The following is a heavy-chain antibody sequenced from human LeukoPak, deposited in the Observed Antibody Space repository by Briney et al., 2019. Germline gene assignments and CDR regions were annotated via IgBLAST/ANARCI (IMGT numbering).Heavy chain of an antibody. CDR2: ISHSGTT. J-gene: IGHJ4*02. Sequence: SETLSLTCTVSGGSISSYSWNWIRQSPGKGLEWVGYISHSGTTSYNSYLRSRVTISVDTSKNQLSLKLTSVTATDTAVYYCARWDDSAWAFGNWGPGTLVTVSS. CDR3: ARWDDSAWAFGN. CDR1: GGSISSYS. D-gene: IGHD6-19*01. V-gene: IGHV4-59*08.